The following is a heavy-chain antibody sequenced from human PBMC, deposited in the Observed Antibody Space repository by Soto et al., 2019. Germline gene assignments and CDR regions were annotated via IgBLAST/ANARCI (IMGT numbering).Heavy chain of an antibody. CDR1: GFTFSSYG. V-gene: IGHV3-30*18. CDR3: AKAAQYYDFWSGYFGDV. CDR2: ISYDGSNK. D-gene: IGHD3-3*01. J-gene: IGHJ6*02. Sequence: QVQLVESGGGVVQPGRSLRLSCAASGFTFSSYGMHWVRQAPGKGLEWVAVISYDGSNKYYADSVKGRFTISRDNSKNTLYLQMNSLSAEDTAVYYCAKAAQYYDFWSGYFGDVWGQGTTVTVSS.